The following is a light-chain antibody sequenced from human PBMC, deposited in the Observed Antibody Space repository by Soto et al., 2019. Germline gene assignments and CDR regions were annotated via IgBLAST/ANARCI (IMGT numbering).Light chain of an antibody. CDR3: QQYDNWPIT. CDR1: QSVSSY. J-gene: IGKJ5*01. Sequence: EIVLTQSPATLSLSPGERATLSCRASQSVSSYLAWYQQKPGQAPRLLIYDASSRATDIPGRFSGSGSGTEFTLTISSLQSEDFAVYYCQQYDNWPITFGQGTRREIK. V-gene: IGKV3-15*01. CDR2: DAS.